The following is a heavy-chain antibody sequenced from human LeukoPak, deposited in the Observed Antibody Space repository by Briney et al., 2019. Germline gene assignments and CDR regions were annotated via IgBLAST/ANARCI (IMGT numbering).Heavy chain of an antibody. D-gene: IGHD1-7*01. CDR3: ARAGNWNSRTADY. J-gene: IGHJ4*02. CDR2: ISSSSSYI. V-gene: IGHV3-21*01. CDR1: GFTFSSYS. Sequence: GGSLRLSCAASGFTFSSYSMNWVRQAPGKGLEWVSSISSSSSYIYYADSVKGRFTISRDNAKNSLYLQMNSLRAEDTAVYYCARAGNWNSRTADYWGQGTLVTVSS.